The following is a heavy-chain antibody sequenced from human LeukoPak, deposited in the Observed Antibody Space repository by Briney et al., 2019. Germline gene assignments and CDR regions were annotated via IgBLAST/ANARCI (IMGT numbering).Heavy chain of an antibody. CDR2: IYYSGST. V-gene: IGHV4-59*01. Sequence: PSETLSLTCTVSGGSISSYYWSWIRQPPGKGLEWIGYIYYSGSTNYNPSLKSRVTISVDTSKNQFSLKLSSVTAAGTAVYYCARDSSSGWSDDAFDIWGQGTMVTVSS. D-gene: IGHD6-19*01. J-gene: IGHJ3*02. CDR3: ARDSSSGWSDDAFDI. CDR1: GGSISSYY.